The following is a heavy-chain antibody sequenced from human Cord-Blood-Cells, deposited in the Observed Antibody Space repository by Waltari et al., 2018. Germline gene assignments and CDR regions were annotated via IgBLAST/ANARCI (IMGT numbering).Heavy chain of an antibody. V-gene: IGHV5-51*01. D-gene: IGHD6-13*01. CDR1: GYSFTSYW. J-gene: IGHJ4*02. CDR3: ARLTRSSSWYLGFDY. Sequence: EVQLVQSGAEVKKPGESLKISCKGSGYSFTSYWIGWVRQMPGKGLEWMGIIYPGDSDTRNSPSFQGQVTISADKSISTAYLQWSSLKASDTAMYYCARLTRSSSWYLGFDYWGQGTLVTVSS. CDR2: IYPGDSDT.